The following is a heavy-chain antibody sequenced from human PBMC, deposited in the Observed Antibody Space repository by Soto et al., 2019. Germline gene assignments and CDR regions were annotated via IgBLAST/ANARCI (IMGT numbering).Heavy chain of an antibody. V-gene: IGHV3-23*01. J-gene: IGHJ4*02. Sequence: EVQLLESGGGLVQPGGSPRLSCAASGFTFSSYAMSWVRQAPGKGLEWVSAISGSGGSTYYADSVKGRFTISRDNSKNTLYLQMNSLRAEDTAVYYCAKGGVRGVIPFDYWGQGTLVTVSS. CDR3: AKGGVRGVIPFDY. D-gene: IGHD3-10*01. CDR1: GFTFSSYA. CDR2: ISGSGGST.